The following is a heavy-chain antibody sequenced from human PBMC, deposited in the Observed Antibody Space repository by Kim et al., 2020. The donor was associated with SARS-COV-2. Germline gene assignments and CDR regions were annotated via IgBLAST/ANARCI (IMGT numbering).Heavy chain of an antibody. J-gene: IGHJ2*01. Sequence: ADSVRGRVTISRENAKSTRYLHMTRLRAEDTAVYYCARPAVAATNWYFDLWGRGTLVTVSS. D-gene: IGHD6-19*01. V-gene: IGHV3-74*01. CDR3: ARPAVAATNWYFDL.